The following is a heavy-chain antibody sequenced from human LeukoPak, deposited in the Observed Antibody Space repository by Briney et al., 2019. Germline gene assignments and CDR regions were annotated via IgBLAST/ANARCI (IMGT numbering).Heavy chain of an antibody. CDR3: ARSFDY. CDR1: GFTFSSYW. CDR2: ISSSGTII. V-gene: IGHV3-48*01. J-gene: IGHJ4*02. Sequence: GGSLRLSCAASGFTFSSYWMHWVRQAPGKGLEWVSHISSSGTIIFYADSVKGRFTISRDNAKNSLYLQMNSLRAEDTAVYYCARSFDYWGQGTLVTVSS.